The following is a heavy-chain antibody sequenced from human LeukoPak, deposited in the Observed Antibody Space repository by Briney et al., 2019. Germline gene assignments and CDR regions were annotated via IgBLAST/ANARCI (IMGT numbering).Heavy chain of an antibody. V-gene: IGHV3-11*01. CDR2: ISISGSPI. J-gene: IGHJ4*02. Sequence: GGTLRLSCAASGFTFSDYYMTWIRQAPGKGLEWVSYISISGSPIYYADSVKGRFTISRDNAKNSLYLQMNSLRAEDTAVYYCARRLWFGEQPFDYWGQGTLVTVSS. CDR3: ARRLWFGEQPFDY. CDR1: GFTFSDYY. D-gene: IGHD3-10*01.